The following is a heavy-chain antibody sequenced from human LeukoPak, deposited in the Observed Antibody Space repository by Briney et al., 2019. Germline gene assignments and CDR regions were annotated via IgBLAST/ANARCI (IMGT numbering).Heavy chain of an antibody. CDR3: ARAHYDFWSDPAHWFDP. D-gene: IGHD3-3*01. V-gene: IGHV1-2*02. CDR2: INPNSGGT. CDR1: GYTFTGYY. J-gene: IGHJ5*02. Sequence: ASVKVSCKASGYTFTGYYMHWVRQAPGQGLEWMGWINPNSGGTNYAQKFQGRVTMTRDTSISTAYMELSRLRSDDTAVYYCARAHYDFWSDPAHWFDPWGQGTLVTVSS.